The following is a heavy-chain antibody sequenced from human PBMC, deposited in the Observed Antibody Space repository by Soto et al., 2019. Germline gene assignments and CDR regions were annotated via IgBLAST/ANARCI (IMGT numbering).Heavy chain of an antibody. J-gene: IGHJ4*02. CDR3: ARSPTVTSGADY. CDR2: ISSSSSYT. D-gene: IGHD4-17*01. V-gene: IGHV3-11*06. CDR1: GFTFSDYY. Sequence: GGSLRLSCAASGFTFSDYYMSWIRQAPGKGLEWVSYISSSSSYTNYADSVKGRFTISRDNAKNSLYLQMNSLRAEDTAVYYCARSPTVTSGADYWGQGTLVTVSS.